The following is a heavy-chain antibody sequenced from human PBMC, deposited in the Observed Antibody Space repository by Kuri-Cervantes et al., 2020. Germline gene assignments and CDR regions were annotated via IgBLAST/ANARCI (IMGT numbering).Heavy chain of an antibody. D-gene: IGHD5-12*01. CDR2: IKGDGSDK. V-gene: IGHV3-7*01. Sequence: GESLKISCAASGFTFNQYYMSWVRQAPGKGLEWVAMIKGDGSDKYYVDSVRGRFTISRDNAKNSLFLQMNSLRAEDAAVYFCAKPTREPDPWGQGTLVTVSS. CDR1: GFTFNQYY. CDR3: AKPTREPDP. J-gene: IGHJ5*02.